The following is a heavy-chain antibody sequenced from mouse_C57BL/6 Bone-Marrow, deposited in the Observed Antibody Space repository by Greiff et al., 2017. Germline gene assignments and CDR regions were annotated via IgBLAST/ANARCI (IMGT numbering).Heavy chain of an antibody. J-gene: IGHJ2*01. D-gene: IGHD1-1*01. CDR3: AREVYSSSYFDY. CDR2: IDPSDSYT. Sequence: QVQLQQPGAELVKPGASVKLSCKASGYTFTSYWMQWVKQRPGQGLEWIGEIDPSDSYTNYNQKFKGKATLTVDKSSSTAYMQLSSLTSEDSAVYYCAREVYSSSYFDYWGQGTTLTVSS. CDR1: GYTFTSYW. V-gene: IGHV1-50*01.